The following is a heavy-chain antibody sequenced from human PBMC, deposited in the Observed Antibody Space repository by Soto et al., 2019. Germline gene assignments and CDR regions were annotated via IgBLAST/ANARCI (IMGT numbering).Heavy chain of an antibody. V-gene: IGHV4-34*01. CDR1: GGSFSGYY. CDR2: INHSGST. J-gene: IGHJ5*02. CDR3: AREGNCSGGSCYPRPRFDP. D-gene: IGHD2-15*01. Sequence: PSETLSLTCAVYGGSFSGYYWSWIRQPPGKGLEWIGEINHSGSTNYNPSLKSRVTISVDTSKNQFSLKLSSVTAADTAVYYCAREGNCSGGSCYPRPRFDPWGQGTLVTVSS.